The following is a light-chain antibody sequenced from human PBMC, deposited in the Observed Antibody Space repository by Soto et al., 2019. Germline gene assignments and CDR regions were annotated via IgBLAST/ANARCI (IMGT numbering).Light chain of an antibody. CDR2: TNN. CDR3: AAWDDSLNGYVV. CDR1: SANIGSYT. V-gene: IGLV1-44*01. Sequence: QSVLTQPPSASWTPGQRVTIPCSGSSANIGSYTVNWYQHLPGTAPKLLIYTNNQRPSGVPDRFSGSKSGTSASLAISGLQSEYEADYYSAAWDDSLNGYVVFGGGTKLTVL. J-gene: IGLJ2*01.